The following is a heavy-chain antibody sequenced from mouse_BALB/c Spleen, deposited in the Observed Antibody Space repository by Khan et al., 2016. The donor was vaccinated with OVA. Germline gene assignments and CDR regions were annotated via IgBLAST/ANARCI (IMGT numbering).Heavy chain of an antibody. CDR3: ARINS. J-gene: IGHJ2*01. V-gene: IGHV14-3*02. Sequence: VQLKQSGADLVKPGASVKLSCTASGFTIKDSYMHWVNQRPEQGLEWFGSINPANGNTKYDPKLQGKATITRDTSTNTASLQLSSLTSADTAGDCWARINSWGQGTNLTVSS. CDR2: INPANGNT. CDR1: GFTIKDSY.